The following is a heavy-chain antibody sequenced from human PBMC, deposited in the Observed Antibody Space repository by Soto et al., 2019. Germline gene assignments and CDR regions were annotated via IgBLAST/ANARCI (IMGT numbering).Heavy chain of an antibody. V-gene: IGHV1-24*01. CDR3: ATEMYYCGSGSYYRNH. D-gene: IGHD3-10*01. J-gene: IGHJ5*02. Sequence: GASVKVSCKVSGYTLTELSMHWVRQAPGKGLEWMGGFDPEDGETIYAQKFQGRVTMTEDTSTDTAYMELSSLRSEDTAVYYCATEMYYCGSGSYYRNHWGQGTLVTVSS. CDR2: FDPEDGET. CDR1: GYTLTELS.